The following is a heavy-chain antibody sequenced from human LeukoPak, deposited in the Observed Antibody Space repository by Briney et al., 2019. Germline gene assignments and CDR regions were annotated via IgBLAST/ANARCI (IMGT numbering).Heavy chain of an antibody. D-gene: IGHD3-16*02. J-gene: IGHJ4*02. CDR2: ISSSSSYI. Sequence: GGSLRLSYAASGFTFSSYSMNWVRQAPGKGLEWVSSISSSSSYIYYADSVKGRFTISRDNAKNSLYLQMNSLRAEDTAVYYCARDFYDYVWGSYRYTDYWGQGTLVTVSS. CDR1: GFTFSSYS. V-gene: IGHV3-21*01. CDR3: ARDFYDYVWGSYRYTDY.